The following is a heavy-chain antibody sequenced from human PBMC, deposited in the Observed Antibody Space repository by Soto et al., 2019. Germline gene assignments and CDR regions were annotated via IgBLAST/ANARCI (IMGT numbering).Heavy chain of an antibody. Sequence: QVQLVQSGAEVKKPGSSVKVSCKASGGTFSHSAISWVRQAPGQGLEWMGGIIPISGTAHYAQKFQGRVSIIADESTRTAYMELSTLRSEDTAMYFCARDNDFPSSQYVYGLDVWGQGTTVTVSS. CDR3: ARDNDFPSSQYVYGLDV. D-gene: IGHD3-3*01. CDR2: IIPISGTA. CDR1: GGTFSHSA. J-gene: IGHJ6*02. V-gene: IGHV1-69*01.